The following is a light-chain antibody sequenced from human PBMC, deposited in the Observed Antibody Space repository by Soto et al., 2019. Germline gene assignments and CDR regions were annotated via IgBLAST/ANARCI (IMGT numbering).Light chain of an antibody. Sequence: QSVLTQPPSVSAAPGQKVPISCSGSNSNTGNNYVSWYQQVPGTAPKLLIYDNNKRPPGIPDRFSGSKSATSATLGITGLQTGDEADYYCGAAGVFGGGTKLTVL. CDR2: DNN. J-gene: IGLJ3*02. CDR1: NSNTGNNY. CDR3: GAAGV. V-gene: IGLV1-51*01.